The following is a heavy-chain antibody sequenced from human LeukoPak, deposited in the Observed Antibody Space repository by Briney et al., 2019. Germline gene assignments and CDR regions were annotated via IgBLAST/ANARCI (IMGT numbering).Heavy chain of an antibody. CDR2: IYYNRGT. CDR3: ARLLVGVITTHSGDC. CDR1: SDSISNSAYH. V-gene: IGHV4-39*01. Sequence: SETLSLTCTVSSDSISNSAYHWGWIRQPPGRGLEWIGTIYYNRGTYYNPSHKSRVTISVDTSKNQFSLKLSSVTAADTAMYYCARLLVGVITTHSGDCWGQGTLVTVSS. D-gene: IGHD3-22*01. J-gene: IGHJ4*02.